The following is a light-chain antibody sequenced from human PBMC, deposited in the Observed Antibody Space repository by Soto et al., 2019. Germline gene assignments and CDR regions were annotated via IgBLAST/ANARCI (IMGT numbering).Light chain of an antibody. V-gene: IGKV3-15*01. CDR2: GAS. CDR3: QQYNNWPLIT. Sequence: EIVMTQSPATLSVSPGERATLSCRASQSVSSNLAWYQQKPGQAPRLLIYGASTRATGIPARFSGSGSGTEFTLTISSLQSEDFAADYCQQYNNWPLITFGQGTRLEIK. J-gene: IGKJ5*01. CDR1: QSVSSN.